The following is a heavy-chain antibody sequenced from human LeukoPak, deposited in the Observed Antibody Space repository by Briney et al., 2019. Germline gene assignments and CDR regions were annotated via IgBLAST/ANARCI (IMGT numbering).Heavy chain of an antibody. Sequence: GGSLRLSCSASGFTFSSYSINWVRQAPGKGLEWVSYISSSSSTIYYADSVKGRFTISRDNSKNTLYLQMNSLRAEDTAVYYCAKTRSDYYFYYMDVWGKGTTVTVSS. D-gene: IGHD1-14*01. CDR1: GFTFSSYS. CDR2: ISSSSSTI. V-gene: IGHV3-48*01. CDR3: AKTRSDYYFYYMDV. J-gene: IGHJ6*03.